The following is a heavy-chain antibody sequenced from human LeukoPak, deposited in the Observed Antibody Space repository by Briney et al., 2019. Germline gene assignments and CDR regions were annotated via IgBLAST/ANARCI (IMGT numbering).Heavy chain of an antibody. CDR3: ARDRGSLNQFDY. Sequence: GGSLRLSCAASGFTFSSYSMNWVRQAPGKGLEWVSSISSSGSYIYYADSVKGRFTLSRDNAKNSLYLQMNSLRAEDTAVYYCARDRGSLNQFDYWGQGTLVTVSS. V-gene: IGHV3-21*01. CDR2: ISSSGSYI. J-gene: IGHJ4*02. CDR1: GFTFSSYS. D-gene: IGHD3-10*01.